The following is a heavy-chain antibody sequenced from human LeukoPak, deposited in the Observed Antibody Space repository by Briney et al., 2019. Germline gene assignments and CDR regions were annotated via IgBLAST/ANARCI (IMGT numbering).Heavy chain of an antibody. V-gene: IGHV4-59*01. Sequence: SETLSPTCTVSGGSISSYYWSWIRQPPGKGLEWIGYIYYSGSTNYNPSLKSRVTISVDTSKNQFSLKLSPVTAADTAVYYCARETTVTALDYWGQGTLVTVSS. CDR3: ARETTVTALDY. CDR2: IYYSGST. D-gene: IGHD4-17*01. J-gene: IGHJ4*02. CDR1: GGSISSYY.